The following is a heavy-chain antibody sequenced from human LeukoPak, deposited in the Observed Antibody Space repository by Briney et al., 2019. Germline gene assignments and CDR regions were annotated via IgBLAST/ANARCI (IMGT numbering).Heavy chain of an antibody. Sequence: GGPLSFSCAASGFIISDYNMNWLRQAPGEGLERGSFIASSCSYISYADSLKGRLTTSRDNAKNSLYLQMNSLRAEDTAVYYCARDLSATIRAYDYWGQGTLVTVSS. V-gene: IGHV3-21*01. D-gene: IGHD1-26*01. J-gene: IGHJ4*02. CDR3: ARDLSATIRAYDY. CDR1: GFIISDYN. CDR2: IASSCSYI.